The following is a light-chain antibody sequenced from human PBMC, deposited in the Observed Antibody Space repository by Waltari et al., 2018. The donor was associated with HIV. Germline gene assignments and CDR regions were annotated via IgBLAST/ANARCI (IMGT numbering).Light chain of an antibody. V-gene: IGKV3-11*01. Sequence: EIVLTQSPATLSLAPGETATLSCRASQSVNNFLAWYQQKPGQAPRPLISDVSKRATGVPARFSGSGSGTDFTLTISSLEPEDFAVYYCQQRHSWPPITFGQGTRLEIK. J-gene: IGKJ5*01. CDR2: DVS. CDR3: QQRHSWPPIT. CDR1: QSVNNF.